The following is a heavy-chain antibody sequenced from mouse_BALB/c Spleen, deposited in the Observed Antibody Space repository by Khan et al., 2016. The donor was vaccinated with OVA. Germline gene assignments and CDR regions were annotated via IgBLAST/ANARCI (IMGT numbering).Heavy chain of an antibody. J-gene: IGHJ3*01. D-gene: IGHD2-4*01. CDR1: GYKFTDYV. CDR2: IYPGSGTT. Sequence: VQLQQPGPELVKPGASVKMSCKASGYKFTDYVISWVKQRTGQGLEWIGDIYPGSGTTYYNERFEGKATLTADKTSNTAYMQFRSLTSEDSAVYFCARSYDNDGAWFVYWGQGTLVTVSA. CDR3: ARSYDNDGAWFVY. V-gene: IGHV1-81*01.